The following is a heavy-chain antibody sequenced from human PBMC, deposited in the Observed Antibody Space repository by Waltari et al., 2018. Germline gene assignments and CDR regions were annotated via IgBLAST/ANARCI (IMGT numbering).Heavy chain of an antibody. D-gene: IGHD2-15*01. V-gene: IGHV7-4-1*02. CDR2: INTTTGNP. J-gene: IGHJ6*02. Sequence: QVQLVQSGSELKKPGASVKVSCKASGYTFTSYAMNWVRQAPGQGLEWMGWINTTTGNPTYAQGFTERFVFSLDTSVSTAYLQISSLKAEDTAVYYCASPLSVEVGRQTGYYYYGMDVWGQGTTVTVSS. CDR3: ASPLSVEVGRQTGYYYYGMDV. CDR1: GYTFTSYA.